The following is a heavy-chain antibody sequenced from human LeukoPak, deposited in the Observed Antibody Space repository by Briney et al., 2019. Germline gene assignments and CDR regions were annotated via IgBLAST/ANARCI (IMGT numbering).Heavy chain of an antibody. Sequence: GGSLRLSCAASGFTLTTYTMNWVRQAPGKGLEWVSYISSSSTAIYYADSVKGRFTISRDNAKNSLSLQMNSLRAEDTAVYYCAREYSSSSGRAFDIWGQGTMVTVSS. CDR1: GFTLTTYT. D-gene: IGHD6-6*01. CDR2: ISSSSTAI. V-gene: IGHV3-48*01. J-gene: IGHJ3*02. CDR3: AREYSSSSGRAFDI.